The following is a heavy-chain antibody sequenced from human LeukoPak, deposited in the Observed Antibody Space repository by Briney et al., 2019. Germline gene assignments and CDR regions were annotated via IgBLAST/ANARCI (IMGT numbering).Heavy chain of an antibody. CDR1: GYTFTRNY. Sequence: ASVKVSFKASGYTFTRNYMHWVRQAPGQGLEWMGIINPSAGSTSYAQKFQGRVTMTRDTSTSTIQMELSSLRSEDTAVYYCARDANWNDGNWFDPWGQGTLVTVSS. V-gene: IGHV1-46*01. J-gene: IGHJ5*02. D-gene: IGHD1-1*01. CDR2: INPSAGST. CDR3: ARDANWNDGNWFDP.